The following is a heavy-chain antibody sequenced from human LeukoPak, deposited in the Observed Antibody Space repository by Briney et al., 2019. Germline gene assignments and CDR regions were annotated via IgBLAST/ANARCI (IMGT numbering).Heavy chain of an antibody. CDR1: GGSISSSSYY. V-gene: IGHV4-39*01. Sequence: PSETLSLTCTVSGGSISSSSYYWGWIRQPPGKGLEWIGSIYYSGSTYYNPSLKSRVTISVDTSKNQFSLKLSSVTAADTAVYYCARLREYRTYYYDSSGYYPFDYWGQGTLVTVSS. J-gene: IGHJ4*02. CDR3: ARLREYRTYYYDSSGYYPFDY. D-gene: IGHD3-22*01. CDR2: IYYSGST.